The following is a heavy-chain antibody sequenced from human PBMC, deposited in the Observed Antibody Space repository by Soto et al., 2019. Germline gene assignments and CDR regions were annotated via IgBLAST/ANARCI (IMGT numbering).Heavy chain of an antibody. CDR1: GFTFSSYL. Sequence: QVQLVESGGGVVQPGRSLRLSCATSGFTFSSYLIHWVRQTPDKGLEWVAFISRDGSNEYYADSLKGRFTITRDNSKNTLYLEMNRLRAEDTAVYYCARDDEGGSDCDLGYWGQGTLVTVSS. V-gene: IGHV3-30-3*01. CDR2: ISRDGSNE. J-gene: IGHJ4*02. CDR3: ARDDEGGSDCDLGY. D-gene: IGHD3-10*01.